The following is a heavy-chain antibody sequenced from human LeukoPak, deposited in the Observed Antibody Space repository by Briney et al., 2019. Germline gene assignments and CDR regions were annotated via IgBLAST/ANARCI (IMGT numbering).Heavy chain of an antibody. CDR1: GFTFSTYV. V-gene: IGHV3-30*04. CDR2: ISYDGRNK. Sequence: GGPLRLSCAASGFTFSTYVLHWVRQAPGKGLDGVAVISYDGRNKYYADSVKGRFTISRDNSKNTLFLQMNSLRAEDTALYYCARGIATAGEGGDSWGQGTLVTVSS. CDR3: ARGIATAGEGGDS. D-gene: IGHD6-13*01. J-gene: IGHJ5*01.